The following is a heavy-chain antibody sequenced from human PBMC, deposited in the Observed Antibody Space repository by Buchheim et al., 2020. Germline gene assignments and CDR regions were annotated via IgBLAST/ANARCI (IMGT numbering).Heavy chain of an antibody. Sequence: QLQLQESGPGLVKPSETLSLTCTVSGGSISSSSYYWGWIRQPPGKGLEWIGSIYYSGSTYYNPSLKSRVTISVDTSKNQFSLKLSSVTAADTAVYYCARDSGYSSGWYPSVIAYYYYGMDVWGQGTT. CDR2: IYYSGST. V-gene: IGHV4-39*02. CDR1: GGSISSSSYY. CDR3: ARDSGYSSGWYPSVIAYYYYGMDV. J-gene: IGHJ6*02. D-gene: IGHD6-19*01.